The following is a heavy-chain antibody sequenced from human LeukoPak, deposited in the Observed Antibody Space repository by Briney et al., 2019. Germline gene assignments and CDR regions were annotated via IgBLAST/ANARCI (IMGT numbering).Heavy chain of an antibody. Sequence: PSQTLSLTCTVSGGSISSGDYYWSWIRQPPGKGLEWIGYIYYSGSTYYNPSLKSRVTISVDTSKNQFSLKLSSVTAADTDVYYCARGSGYSYGIDYWGQGTLVTVSS. CDR1: GGSISSGDYY. J-gene: IGHJ4*02. CDR2: IYYSGST. CDR3: ARGSGYSYGIDY. V-gene: IGHV4-30-4*01. D-gene: IGHD5-18*01.